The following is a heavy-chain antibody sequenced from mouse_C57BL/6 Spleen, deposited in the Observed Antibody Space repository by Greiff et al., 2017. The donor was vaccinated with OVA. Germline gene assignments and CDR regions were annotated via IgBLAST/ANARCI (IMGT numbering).Heavy chain of an antibody. D-gene: IGHD2-3*01. Sequence: EVQLQQSGAELVRPGASVKLSCTASGFNIKDDYMHWVKQRPEQGLEWIGWIDPETGDTEYASKFQGKATITADTSSNTAYLQLSSLTSEDTAVYYCTTLGWIFDYWGQGTTLTVSS. CDR1: GFNIKDDY. CDR3: TTLGWIFDY. J-gene: IGHJ2*01. V-gene: IGHV14-4*01. CDR2: IDPETGDT.